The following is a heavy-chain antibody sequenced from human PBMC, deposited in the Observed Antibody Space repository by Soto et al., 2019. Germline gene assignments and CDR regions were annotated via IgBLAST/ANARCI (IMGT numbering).Heavy chain of an antibody. CDR1: GFTFSSYW. J-gene: IGHJ6*02. D-gene: IGHD3-3*01. CDR3: ARAGDFWSGYYSRRNRFYYYGMDV. CDR2: IKQDGSEK. V-gene: IGHV3-7*03. Sequence: PGGSLRLSCAASGFTFSSYWMSWVRQAPGKGLEWVANIKQDGSEKYYVDSVKGRFTISRDNAKDSLYLQMNSLRAEDTAVYYCARAGDFWSGYYSRRNRFYYYGMDVWGQGTTVTVSS.